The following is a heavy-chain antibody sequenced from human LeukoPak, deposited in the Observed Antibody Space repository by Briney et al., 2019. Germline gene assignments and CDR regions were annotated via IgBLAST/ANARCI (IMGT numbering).Heavy chain of an antibody. CDR1: GFTFSSYA. CDR2: ISGSGGST. V-gene: IGHV3-23*01. CDR3: AREPRDGYYYGSGSLDYFDY. Sequence: GGSLRLSCAASGFTFSSYAMSWVRQAPGKGLEWVSAISGSGGSTYYADSVKGRFTISRDNSKNTLYLQMNSLRAEDTAVYYCAREPRDGYYYGSGSLDYFDYWGQGTLVTVSS. J-gene: IGHJ4*02. D-gene: IGHD3-10*01.